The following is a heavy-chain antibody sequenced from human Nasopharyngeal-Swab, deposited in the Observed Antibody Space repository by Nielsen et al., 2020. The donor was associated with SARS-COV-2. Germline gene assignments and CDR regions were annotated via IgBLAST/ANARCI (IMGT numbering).Heavy chain of an antibody. CDR3: ARGFLQTGFDY. V-gene: IGHV6-1*01. J-gene: IGHJ4*02. CDR2: TYYGSKWYN. D-gene: IGHD3-9*01. Sequence: SQTRSLTRAISGDSVPSNNVGWNWIRQAPPRGLEWLGRTYYGSKWYNHYAPSVKSRVTIKPDTSKNQFSLQMDSVTPEDSAVYYCARGFLQTGFDYWGQGTLVTVSS. CDR1: GDSVPSNNVG.